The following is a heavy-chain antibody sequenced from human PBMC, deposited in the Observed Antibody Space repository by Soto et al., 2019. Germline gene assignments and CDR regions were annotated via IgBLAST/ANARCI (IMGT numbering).Heavy chain of an antibody. Sequence: QVQLVQSGAEVKKPGASVKVSCKASGYTFTSYGISWVRQAPGQGLEWMGWISAYNGNTNYAQKLQGRVTVTTDTSTSTDYMELRSLSSDDTAVYYWARARLKGILTGNDDYWGQGTLVTVSS. D-gene: IGHD3-9*01. J-gene: IGHJ4*02. CDR1: GYTFTSYG. CDR3: ARARLKGILTGNDDY. CDR2: ISAYNGNT. V-gene: IGHV1-18*01.